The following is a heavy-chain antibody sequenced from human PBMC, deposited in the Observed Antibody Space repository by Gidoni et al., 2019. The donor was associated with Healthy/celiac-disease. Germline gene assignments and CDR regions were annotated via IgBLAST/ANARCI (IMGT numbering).Heavy chain of an antibody. V-gene: IGHV3-64*01. J-gene: IGHJ6*03. CDR1: GFTFSSYA. D-gene: IGHD2-21*01. Sequence: EVQLVESGGGLVQPGGSLRLSCAASGFTFSSYAMHWVRQAPGKGLEYVSAISSNGRSTYYANSVKGRFTISRDNSKNTLYLQMGSLRAEDMAVYYCARPSSGYPYSYYMDVWGKGTTVTVSS. CDR3: ARPSSGYPYSYYMDV. CDR2: ISSNGRST.